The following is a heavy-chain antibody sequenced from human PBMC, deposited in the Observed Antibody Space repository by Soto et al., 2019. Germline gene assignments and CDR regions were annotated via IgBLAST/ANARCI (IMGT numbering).Heavy chain of an antibody. J-gene: IGHJ4*02. D-gene: IGHD3-10*01. V-gene: IGHV3-23*01. CDR2: ISPNIEGG. Sequence: GGSLRLSCAASRFTFRSYGMSWVRQGPGKGLEWVSRISPNIEGGSTVDSVKGRFCITRYKYQNTLSLELRMYSPDNEAMYYYARISPLTGSYLAYWAPGAVVTVSS. CDR3: ARISPLTGSYLAY. CDR1: RFTFRSYG.